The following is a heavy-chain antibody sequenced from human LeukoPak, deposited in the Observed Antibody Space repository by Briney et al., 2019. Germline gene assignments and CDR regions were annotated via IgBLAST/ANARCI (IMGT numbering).Heavy chain of an antibody. V-gene: IGHV3-23*01. D-gene: IGHD4-17*01. CDR1: GFTFSSYA. J-gene: IGHJ6*02. Sequence: GGSLRLSCAASGFTFSSYAMSWVRQAPGKGLEWVSGISSSGSGDNTYYADSVKGRFTISRDNSKNTLYLQMNSLRAEDTAVYYCAREVYGDYGFGMDYYYGMDVWGQGTTVTVSS. CDR3: AREVYGDYGFGMDYYYGMDV. CDR2: ISSSGSGDNT.